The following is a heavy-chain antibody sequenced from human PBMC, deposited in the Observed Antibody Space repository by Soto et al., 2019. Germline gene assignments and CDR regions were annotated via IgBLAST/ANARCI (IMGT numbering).Heavy chain of an antibody. CDR1: GFSLSTSGVG. J-gene: IGHJ4*02. CDR2: IYWDDDK. V-gene: IGHV2-5*02. CDR3: AHRQTYCGGNCYSGFDY. D-gene: IGHD2-21*02. Sequence: QITLKEYGPTLVKPTQTLTLTCTFSGFSLSTSGVGVGWIRQPPGKTLEWLALIYWDDDKRYSPSLKSRLTITKDTSKNQVVLTMTNMDPVDTATYYCAHRQTYCGGNCYSGFDYWGQGTLVTVSS.